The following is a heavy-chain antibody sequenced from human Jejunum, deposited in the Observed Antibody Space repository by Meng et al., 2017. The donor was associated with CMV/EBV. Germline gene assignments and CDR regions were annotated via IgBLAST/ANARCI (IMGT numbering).Heavy chain of an antibody. CDR2: IVGGGGST. J-gene: IGHJ4*02. D-gene: IGHD3/OR15-3a*01. Sequence: SGFTFSSYAMSWVRQAPGKGLEWVSTIVGGGGSTYYPDSVKGRFTISRDNYKNTLYLQMNSLRAEDTALYYCATYYTGNYYFCDFWGQGTLVTVSS. CDR1: GFTFSSYA. V-gene: IGHV3-23*01. CDR3: ATYYTGNYYFCDF.